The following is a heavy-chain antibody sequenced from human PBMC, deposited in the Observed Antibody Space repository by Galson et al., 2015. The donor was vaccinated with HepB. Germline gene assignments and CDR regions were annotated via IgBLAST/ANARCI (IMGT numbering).Heavy chain of an antibody. CDR1: GFTFSNAC. J-gene: IGHJ6*03. V-gene: IGHV3-33*08. Sequence: SLRLSCAASGFTFSNACMHWVRQAPGKGLEWVAVIWYDGSNKYYADSVKGRFTISRDNSKNTLYLQMNSLRAEDTAVYYCARDDFWSGGGYYYYMDVWGKGTTVTVSS. D-gene: IGHD3-3*01. CDR3: ARDDFWSGGGYYYYMDV. CDR2: IWYDGSNK.